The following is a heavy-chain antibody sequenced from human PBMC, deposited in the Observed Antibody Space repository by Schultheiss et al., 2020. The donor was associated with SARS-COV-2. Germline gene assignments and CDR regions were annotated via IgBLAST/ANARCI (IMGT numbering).Heavy chain of an antibody. V-gene: IGHV4-34*01. CDR3: ARKVRTIAARPRPFDY. CDR1: GDSISSYY. J-gene: IGHJ4*02. D-gene: IGHD6-6*01. CDR2: INHSGST. Sequence: SETLSLTCTVSGDSISSYYWSWIRQPPGKGLEWIGEINHSGSTNYNPSLKSRVTISVDTSKNQFSLKLSSMTAADTAVYYCARKVRTIAARPRPFDYWGQGTLVTVSS.